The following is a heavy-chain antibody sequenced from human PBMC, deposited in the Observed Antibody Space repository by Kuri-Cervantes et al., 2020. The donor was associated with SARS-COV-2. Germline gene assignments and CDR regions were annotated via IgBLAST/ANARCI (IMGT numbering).Heavy chain of an antibody. J-gene: IGHJ4*02. CDR2: IWYDGSNK. CDR3: ASSSPATVTYPFDY. V-gene: IGHV3-33*01. CDR1: GFTFSSYG. D-gene: IGHD4-17*01. Sequence: GGSLRLSCAASGFTFSSYGMHWVRQAPGKGLEWVAVIWYDGSNKYYADSVKGRFTISRDNSKNTLYLQMNSLRAEGTAVYYCASSSPATVTYPFDYGGQGTLVTVSS.